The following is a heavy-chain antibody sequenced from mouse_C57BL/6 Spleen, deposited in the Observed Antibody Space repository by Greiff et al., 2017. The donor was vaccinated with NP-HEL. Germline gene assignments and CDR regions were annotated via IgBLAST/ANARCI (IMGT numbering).Heavy chain of an antibody. CDR1: GYTFTSYW. D-gene: IGHD1-1*01. J-gene: IGHJ4*01. CDR2: INPSNGGT. Sequence: QVQLKQPGTELVKPGASVKLSCKASGYTFTSYWMHWVKQRPGQGLEWIGNINPSNGGTNYNEKFKSKATLTVDKSSSTAYMQLSSLTSEDSAVYYCARGIYYYGSSYDYYAMDYWGQGTSVTVSS. CDR3: ARGIYYYGSSYDYYAMDY. V-gene: IGHV1-53*01.